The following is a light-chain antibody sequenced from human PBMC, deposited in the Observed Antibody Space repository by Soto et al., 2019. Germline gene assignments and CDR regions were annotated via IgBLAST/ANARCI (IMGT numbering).Light chain of an antibody. CDR1: TSHIGAPYD. Sequence: VVTQPPSVSGAPGQRVSLSCTGSTSHIGAPYDVHWYQHLPGTAPKLLIYGDNNRPSGVPDRFSGSKSGTSASLAITRLQAEDEADYYCQSYDISLHNYVFGTGTKVTVL. CDR2: GDN. J-gene: IGLJ1*01. CDR3: QSYDISLHNYV. V-gene: IGLV1-40*01.